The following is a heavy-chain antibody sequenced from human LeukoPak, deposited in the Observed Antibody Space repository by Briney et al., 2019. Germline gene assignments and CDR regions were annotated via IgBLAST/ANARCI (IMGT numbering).Heavy chain of an antibody. D-gene: IGHD3-16*02. V-gene: IGHV1-18*01. J-gene: IGHJ4*02. Sequence: EASVKVSCKASGYTFTNYGISWVRQAPGQGLEWMGWISTDKYNTNYAQKFQGRVTMTTDTSTSTAYMELRSPRSDDTAVYYCARGGYTTAWYFYYWGQGTLVTVSS. CDR3: ARGGYTTAWYFYY. CDR2: ISTDKYNT. CDR1: GYTFTNYG.